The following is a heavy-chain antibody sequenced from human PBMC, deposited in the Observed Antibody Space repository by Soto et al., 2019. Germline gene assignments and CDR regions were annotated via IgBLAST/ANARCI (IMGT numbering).Heavy chain of an antibody. CDR1: GGSISSGDYY. Sequence: SETLSLTCTVSGGSISSGDYYWSWIRQPPGKGLEWIGYIYYSGSTYYNPSLKSRVTISVDTSKNQFSLKLSSVTAADTAVYYCVRGGNANAFDSWGQGTMVTVSS. J-gene: IGHJ3*02. CDR2: IYYSGST. CDR3: VRGGNANAFDS. D-gene: IGHD2-15*01. V-gene: IGHV4-30-4*01.